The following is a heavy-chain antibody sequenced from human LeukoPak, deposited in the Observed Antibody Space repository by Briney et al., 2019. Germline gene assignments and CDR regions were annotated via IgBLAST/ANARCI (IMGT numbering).Heavy chain of an antibody. CDR2: IIPNFGTA. V-gene: IGHV1-69*05. Sequence: SVKVSCKASGGTFSSYAIGWVRQAPGQGLEWMGRIIPNFGTANYAQKFQGRVTITTDESTSTAYMELSSLRSEDTAVYYCARDKYSCSSTSCPALRYWGQGTLVTVSS. CDR3: ARDKYSCSSTSCPALRY. CDR1: GGTFSSYA. J-gene: IGHJ4*02. D-gene: IGHD2-2*01.